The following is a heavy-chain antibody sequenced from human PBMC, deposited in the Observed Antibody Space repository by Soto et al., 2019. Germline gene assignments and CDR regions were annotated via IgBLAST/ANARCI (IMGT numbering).Heavy chain of an antibody. CDR1: GFTFSSYA. CDR3: ARETDSYGLGGDD. J-gene: IGHJ4*02. D-gene: IGHD5-18*01. CDR2: ISSNGGST. V-gene: IGHV3-64*01. Sequence: EVQLVESGGGLVQPGGSLRLSCAASGFTFSSYAMHWVRQAPGKGLEYVAVISSNGGSTYYANSVKGRFTISRDNSKNTLYLQMGSVRDEDMALYYCARETDSYGLGGDDWGQGTLVTVSS.